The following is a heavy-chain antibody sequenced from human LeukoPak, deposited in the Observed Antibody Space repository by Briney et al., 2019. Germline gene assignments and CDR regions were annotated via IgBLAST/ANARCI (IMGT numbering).Heavy chain of an antibody. CDR2: IYWSDDK. J-gene: IGHJ4*02. V-gene: IGHV2-5*01. CDR3: AHKTTGDYFDY. CDR1: GFSLSTSAVA. Sequence: ESRPTLVNPTQTLTLTCTFSGFSLSTSAVAVGWIRQPPGKALEWLALIYWSDDKRYRPSLKSGLTITKDTSKNQVVLTMTNMDPVDTATYYCAHKTTGDYFDYWGQGTLVTVSS. D-gene: IGHD3-10*01.